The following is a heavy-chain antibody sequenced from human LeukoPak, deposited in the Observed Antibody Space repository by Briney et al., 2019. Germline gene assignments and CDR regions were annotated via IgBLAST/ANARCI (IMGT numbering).Heavy chain of an antibody. CDR1: GYSFTNYW. V-gene: IGHV5-51*01. J-gene: IGHJ4*02. Sequence: NLGESLEISCKASGYSFTNYWIGWVRQMPGKGLEWMGIIYTGTSDTKYSASFQGHVTVSADKSISTAYLQWSSLKASDTAMYYCARRGYDSRGYHFYFDYWGQGTLVTVSS. D-gene: IGHD3-22*01. CDR3: ARRGYDSRGYHFYFDY. CDR2: IYTGTSDT.